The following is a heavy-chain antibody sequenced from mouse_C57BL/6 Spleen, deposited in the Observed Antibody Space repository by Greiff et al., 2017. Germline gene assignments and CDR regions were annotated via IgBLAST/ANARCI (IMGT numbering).Heavy chain of an antibody. CDR2: ISSGSSTI. CDR1: GFTFSDYG. CDR3: ARYYDYDGRYFDV. D-gene: IGHD2-4*01. J-gene: IGHJ1*03. Sequence: EVQLVESGGGLVKPGGSLKLSCAASGFTFSDYGMHWVRQAPEKGLEWVAYISSGSSTIYYADTVKGRFTISRDNAKNTLFLQMTSLRSEDTAMYYCARYYDYDGRYFDVWGTGTTVTVSS. V-gene: IGHV5-17*01.